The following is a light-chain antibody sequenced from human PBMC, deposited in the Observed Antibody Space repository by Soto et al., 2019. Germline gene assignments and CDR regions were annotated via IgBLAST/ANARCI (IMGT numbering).Light chain of an antibody. V-gene: IGKV1-33*01. CDR2: DAS. Sequence: DIQMTQSASSLSAYVGDRVTITCQASQDINDRLNWYQQKPGKAPKILISDASSLETGVPSRFSGDGSGTDFTLTINNLQPEDFATYHCQQFDSLPYTFGQGTSLEI. CDR3: QQFDSLPYT. CDR1: QDINDR. J-gene: IGKJ2*01.